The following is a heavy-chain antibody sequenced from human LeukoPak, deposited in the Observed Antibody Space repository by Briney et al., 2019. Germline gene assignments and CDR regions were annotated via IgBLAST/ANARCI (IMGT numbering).Heavy chain of an antibody. CDR1: GYTFTGYY. CDR2: INPNSGGT. CDR3: ARAFAQNDFWSGYSLRETYNWFDP. Sequence: ASVKVSCKASGYTFTGYYMHWVRQAPGQGLEWMRWINPNSGGTNYAQKFQGRVTMTRDTSISTAYMELSRLRSDDTAVYYCARAFAQNDFWSGYSLRETYNWFDPSGQGTLVTVSS. V-gene: IGHV1-2*02. D-gene: IGHD3-3*01. J-gene: IGHJ5*02.